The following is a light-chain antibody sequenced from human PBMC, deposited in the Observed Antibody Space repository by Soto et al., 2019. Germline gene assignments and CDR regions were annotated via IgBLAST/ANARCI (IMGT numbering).Light chain of an antibody. CDR2: AAS. J-gene: IGKJ1*01. Sequence: ELVLTQSPGTLSLSPGERAKLSCRASQSVSSYYLAWYQQKPGQAPRLLIYAASSRATGIPARFSGSGSGTEFTLTISSLQSEDFAVYYCQQYNNWPWTFGQGTKVDIK. CDR1: QSVSSY. V-gene: IGKV3-15*01. CDR3: QQYNNWPWT.